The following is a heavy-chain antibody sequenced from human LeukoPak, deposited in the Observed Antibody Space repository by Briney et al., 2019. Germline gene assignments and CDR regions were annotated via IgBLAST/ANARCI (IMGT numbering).Heavy chain of an antibody. CDR2: IYYSGST. CDR3: ARALMSGSYQYYYYCYYMDV. V-gene: IGHV4-39*01. J-gene: IGHJ6*03. D-gene: IGHD1-26*01. CDR1: GVSISRYY. Sequence: KPSETLSLTCTVSGVSISRYYWGWIRQPPGKGLEWIGSIYYSGSTYYNPSLKSRVTISVDTSKNQFSLKLSSVTAADTAVYHCARALMSGSYQYYYYCYYMDVWGKGTTVTISS.